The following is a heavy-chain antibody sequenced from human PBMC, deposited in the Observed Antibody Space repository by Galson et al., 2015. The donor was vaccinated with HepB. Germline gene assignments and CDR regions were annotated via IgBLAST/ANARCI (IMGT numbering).Heavy chain of an antibody. Sequence: SCKAPGGTFSSYAISWVRQAPGQGLEWMGGIIPIFGKANYAQKFQGRVTITADESTSTAYMELSSLRSEDTAVYYCARDSFNTSSWYGSWFDPWGQGTLVTVSS. CDR2: IIPIFGKA. J-gene: IGHJ5*02. V-gene: IGHV1-69*01. CDR3: ARDSFNTSSWYGSWFDP. D-gene: IGHD6-13*01. CDR1: GGTFSSYA.